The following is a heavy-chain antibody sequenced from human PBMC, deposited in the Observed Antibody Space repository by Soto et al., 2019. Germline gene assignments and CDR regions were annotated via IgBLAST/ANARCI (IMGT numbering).Heavy chain of an antibody. V-gene: IGHV3-30*18. J-gene: IGHJ4*02. D-gene: IGHD5-18*01. CDR3: AKDGYSYASYFDY. Sequence: GSLRLSCAASGFTFSSYGMHWVRQAPGKGLEWVAVISYDGSNKYYADSVKGRFTISRDNSKNTLYLQMNSLRAEDTAVYYCAKDGYSYASYFDYWGQGTLVTVSS. CDR2: ISYDGSNK. CDR1: GFTFSSYG.